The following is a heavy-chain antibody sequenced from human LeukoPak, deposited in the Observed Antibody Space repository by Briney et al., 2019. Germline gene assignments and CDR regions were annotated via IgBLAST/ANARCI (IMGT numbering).Heavy chain of an antibody. D-gene: IGHD1-26*01. CDR2: ISSSGSTI. CDR3: ARGGTPRRGY. CDR1: GFTFSSYS. Sequence: PGGSLRLSCAASGFTFSSYSMNWVRQAPGKGLEWVSYISSSGSTIYYAESVKGRFTISRDNAKNSLYLQMSSLSAEDTAVYYCARGGTPRRGYWGQGTLVTVSS. J-gene: IGHJ4*02. V-gene: IGHV3-48*04.